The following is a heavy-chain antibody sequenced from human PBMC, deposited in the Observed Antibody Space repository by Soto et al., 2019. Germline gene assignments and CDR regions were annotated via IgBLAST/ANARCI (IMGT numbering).Heavy chain of an antibody. CDR2: ISYDGSNK. V-gene: IGHV3-30-3*01. J-gene: IGHJ4*02. D-gene: IGHD1-26*01. CDR1: GFTFSSYA. CDR3: ARDFGSLGATIAY. Sequence: GGSLRLSCAASGFTFSSYAMYWVRQAPGEGLEWVAVISYDGSNKYYADSVKGRFTISRDNSKNTLYLQMNSLRAEDTAVYYCARDFGSLGATIAYWGQGTLVTVSS.